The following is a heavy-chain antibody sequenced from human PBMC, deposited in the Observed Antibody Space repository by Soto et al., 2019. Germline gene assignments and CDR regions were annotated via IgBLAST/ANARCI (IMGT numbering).Heavy chain of an antibody. V-gene: IGHV1-3*01. D-gene: IGHD2-2*01. CDR1: GYTFTSYA. CDR3: ARGDGYCSSTSCLPTYYYYMDV. CDR2: INAGTGNT. J-gene: IGHJ6*03. Sequence: ASVKVSCKASGYTFTSYAMHWVRQAPGQRLEWMGWINAGTGNTKYSQKFQGRVTITRDTSASTAYMELSSLRSEDTAVYYCARGDGYCSSTSCLPTYYYYMDVWGKGTTVTVSS.